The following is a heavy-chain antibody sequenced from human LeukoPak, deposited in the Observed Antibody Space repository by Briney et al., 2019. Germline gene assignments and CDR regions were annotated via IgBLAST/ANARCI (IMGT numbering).Heavy chain of an antibody. D-gene: IGHD3-10*01. CDR1: GFTLSSYV. V-gene: IGHV3-23*01. Sequence: PGGSLRLSCVASGFTLSSYVMSWVRQAPGKGLEWVSAISGSGGSTYYADSVKGRFTISRDNSKNTLYLQMNSLRAEDTAVYYCATAEDYYGSGSYFPNDYWGQGTLVTVSS. J-gene: IGHJ4*02. CDR2: ISGSGGST. CDR3: ATAEDYYGSGSYFPNDY.